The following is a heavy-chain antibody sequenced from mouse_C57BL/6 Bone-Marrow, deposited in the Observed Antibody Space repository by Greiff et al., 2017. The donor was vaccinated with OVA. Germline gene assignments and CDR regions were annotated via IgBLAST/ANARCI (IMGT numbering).Heavy chain of an antibody. CDR3: ARGDFTTDWGDFDY. CDR1: GYTFTSYW. V-gene: IGHV1-72*01. Sequence: VQLQQPGAELVKPGASVKLSCKASGYTFTSYWMHWVKQRPGRGLEWIGRIDPNSGGTKYNEKFKSKATLTVDKSSSTAYMQLSSLTSEDSAVYYCARGDFTTDWGDFDYWGQGTTLTVSS. J-gene: IGHJ2*01. D-gene: IGHD1-1*01. CDR2: IDPNSGGT.